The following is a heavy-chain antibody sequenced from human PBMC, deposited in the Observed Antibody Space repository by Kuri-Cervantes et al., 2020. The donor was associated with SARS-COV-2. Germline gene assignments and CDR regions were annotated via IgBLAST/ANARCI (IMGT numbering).Heavy chain of an antibody. D-gene: IGHD1-26*01. CDR3: ARPVGASLRTDV. CDR2: INPNSGGT. CDR1: GYTFTGYY. Sequence: ASVKVSFKASGYTFTGYYMHWVRQAPGQGLEWMGWINPNSGGTNYAQKFQGWVTMTRDPSISTVYMELSRLRSGDTAVYYCARPVGASLRTDVWGQGTLVTVSS. J-gene: IGHJ4*02. V-gene: IGHV1-2*04.